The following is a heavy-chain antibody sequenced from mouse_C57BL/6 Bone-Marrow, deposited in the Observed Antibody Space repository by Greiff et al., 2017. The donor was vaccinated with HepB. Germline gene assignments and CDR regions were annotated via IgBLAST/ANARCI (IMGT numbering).Heavy chain of an antibody. V-gene: IGHV1-7*01. J-gene: IGHJ2*01. CDR3: SRCGVLRALYFDY. CDR1: GYTFTSYW. CDR2: INPSSGYT. Sequence: VQLQQSGAELAKPGASVKLSCKASGYTFTSYWMHWVKQRPGQGLEWIGYINPSSGYTKYNQKFKDKATLTADKLSSPAYMQLSSLTYEDSAVYYCSRCGVLRALYFDYWVQGTTLTVSS. D-gene: IGHD1-1*01.